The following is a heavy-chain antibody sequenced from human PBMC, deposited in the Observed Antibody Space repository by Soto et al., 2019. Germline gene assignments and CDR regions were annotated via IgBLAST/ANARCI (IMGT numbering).Heavy chain of an antibody. D-gene: IGHD3-10*01. CDR1: GFTFSSHR. CDR2: ISYDGSNK. Sequence: PGRSLRLSCAASGFTFSSHRMHWVRQAPGKGLEWVAVISYDGSNKYYADSVKGRFTISRDNSKNTLYLQMNSLRAEDTAVYYCAKDQLRGVRGVITYYYGMDVWGQGTTVTVSS. CDR3: AKDQLRGVRGVITYYYGMDV. V-gene: IGHV3-30*18. J-gene: IGHJ6*02.